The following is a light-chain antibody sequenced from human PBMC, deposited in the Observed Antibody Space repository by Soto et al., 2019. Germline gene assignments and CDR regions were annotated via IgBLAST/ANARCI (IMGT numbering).Light chain of an antibody. V-gene: IGKV1-5*01. Sequence: DIQMTQSPSTLSASVGDRVTITCRASQSISSWLAWYQQKPGKAPKLLIYDASSLESGVPSRFSGNRSGTEFTLTISSXQPDDFATYYCQQYNSYSWTFGQGTKVDIK. CDR1: QSISSW. J-gene: IGKJ1*01. CDR2: DAS. CDR3: QQYNSYSWT.